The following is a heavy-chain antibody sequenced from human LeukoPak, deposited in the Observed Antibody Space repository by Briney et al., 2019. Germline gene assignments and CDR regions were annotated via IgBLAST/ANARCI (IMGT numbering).Heavy chain of an antibody. CDR1: GFTFSNYA. CDR3: AKDQRVAAPYYFDF. V-gene: IGHV3-23*01. Sequence: PGGSLRLSCAASGFTFSNYAVSWVRQAPGRGLEWVSTVSDSGSSTNYADSVKGRFTISRDNSKNTLYLQMNSLRAEDTAVYYCAKDQRVAAPYYFDFWGQGTLVTVSS. CDR2: VSDSGSST. D-gene: IGHD6-19*01. J-gene: IGHJ4*02.